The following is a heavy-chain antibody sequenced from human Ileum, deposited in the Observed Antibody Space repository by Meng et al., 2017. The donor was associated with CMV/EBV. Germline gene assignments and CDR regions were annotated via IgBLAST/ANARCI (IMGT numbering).Heavy chain of an antibody. CDR3: VRGRLSSSRRGVMGWFDP. CDR1: SSW. Sequence: SSWMHGVGQAPPERVQWLADINCDGSGTYFVDSVKSRLTISGDKAKNYLYLKVSSLRAADMTVYYCVRGRLSSSRRGVMGWFDPWGQGTLVTVSS. J-gene: IGHJ5*02. CDR2: INCDGSGT. D-gene: IGHD3-3*01. V-gene: IGHV3-52*01.